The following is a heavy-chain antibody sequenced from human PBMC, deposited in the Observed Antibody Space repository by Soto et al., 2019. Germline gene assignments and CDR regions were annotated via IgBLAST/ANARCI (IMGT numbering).Heavy chain of an antibody. CDR3: ATSTYYDILTGYSPPLYYYGMDV. J-gene: IGHJ6*02. CDR1: GGTFSSYA. V-gene: IGHV1-69*06. CDR2: IIPIFGTA. Sequence: GASVKVSCKASGGTFSSYAISWVRQAPGQGLEWMGGIIPIFGTANYAQKFQGRVTITADKSTGTAYMELSSLRSEDTAVYYCATSTYYDILTGYSPPLYYYGMDVWGQGTTVTVSS. D-gene: IGHD3-9*01.